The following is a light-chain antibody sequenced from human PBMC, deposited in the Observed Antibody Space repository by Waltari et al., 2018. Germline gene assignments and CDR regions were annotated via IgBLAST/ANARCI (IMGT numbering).Light chain of an antibody. CDR2: AAS. CDR3: QQSYSTWS. Sequence: DIQMTQSPSSLSASEGDRVTITCRASQSISNYLNWYQQKPGKAPKVLINAASSLQSGVPSRFSGSGSGTDFTLTISSLQPEDFATYYCQQSYSTWSFGQGTKVEIK. J-gene: IGKJ1*01. CDR1: QSISNY. V-gene: IGKV1-39*01.